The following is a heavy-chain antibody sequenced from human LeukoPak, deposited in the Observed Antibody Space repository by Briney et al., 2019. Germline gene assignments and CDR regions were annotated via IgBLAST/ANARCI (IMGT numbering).Heavy chain of an antibody. CDR2: IYYSGST. CDR1: GCSISSGFY. Sequence: PSETLSLTCSVSGCSISSGFYWGWIRQPPGKGLEWIGYIYYSGSTNYNPSLKSRVTISVDTSKNQFSLKLSSVTAADTAVYYCARGSGDGYNFVYWGQGTLVTVSS. CDR3: ARGSGDGYNFVY. D-gene: IGHD5-24*01. V-gene: IGHV4-61*01. J-gene: IGHJ4*02.